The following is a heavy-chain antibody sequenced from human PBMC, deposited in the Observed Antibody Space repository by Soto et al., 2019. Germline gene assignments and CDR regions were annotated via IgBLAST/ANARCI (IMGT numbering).Heavy chain of an antibody. CDR1: GGTFSSYA. Sequence: GASVKVSCKASGGTFSSYAISWVRQAPGQGLEWMGGIIPIFGTANYAQKFQGRVTITADKSTSTAYMELSSLRSEDTAVYYCATQRSYSNYVWFDPWGQGTLVTVSS. D-gene: IGHD4-4*01. CDR2: IIPIFGTA. CDR3: ATQRSYSNYVWFDP. V-gene: IGHV1-69*06. J-gene: IGHJ5*02.